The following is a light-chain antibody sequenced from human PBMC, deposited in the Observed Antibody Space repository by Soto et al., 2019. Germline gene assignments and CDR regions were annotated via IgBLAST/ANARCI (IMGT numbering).Light chain of an antibody. V-gene: IGLV2-14*01. CDR3: SSYTTSSIYV. J-gene: IGLJ1*01. Sequence: QSVLTQPASVSGSPGQSITISCTGTSSDVGAYSYVSWYQQHPGKAPKLMIYDVGNRPSGVSSRFSGSKSGNTASLTFSGLQAEDEADYYCSSYTTSSIYVFGTGTKVTVL. CDR2: DVG. CDR1: SSDVGAYSY.